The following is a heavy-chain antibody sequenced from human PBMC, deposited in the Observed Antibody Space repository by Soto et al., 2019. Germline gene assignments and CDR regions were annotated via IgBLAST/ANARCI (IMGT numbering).Heavy chain of an antibody. V-gene: IGHV4-59*13. D-gene: IGHD3-3*01. CDR1: GGSMQGYS. CDR3: ARVAMENYHDMWSGSTSSALDV. CDR2: VSHSGRT. Sequence: SETLSLTCKVSGGSMQGYSWSCIRQTPGEGLEWIGYVSHSGRTDYSPSLKNRVTISLDMSKNHFALHVNSVDPADTAVYYCARVAMENYHDMWSGSTSSALDVWGQGTTVTVSS. J-gene: IGHJ6*02.